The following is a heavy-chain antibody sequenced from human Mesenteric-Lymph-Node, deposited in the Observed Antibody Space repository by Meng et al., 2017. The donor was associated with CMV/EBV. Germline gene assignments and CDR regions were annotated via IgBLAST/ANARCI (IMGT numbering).Heavy chain of an antibody. CDR1: GGSISSSSYY. Sequence: ETLSLTCTVSGGSISSSSYYWGWIRQAPGKGLEWVSAISGSGGSTYYADSVKGRFTISRDNSKNTLYLQMNSLRAEDTAVYYCAKALVVPAAIFGEVDYYYYYGMDVWGQGTTVTVSS. V-gene: IGHV3-23*01. CDR3: AKALVVPAAIFGEVDYYYYYGMDV. D-gene: IGHD2-2*02. J-gene: IGHJ6*02. CDR2: ISGSGGST.